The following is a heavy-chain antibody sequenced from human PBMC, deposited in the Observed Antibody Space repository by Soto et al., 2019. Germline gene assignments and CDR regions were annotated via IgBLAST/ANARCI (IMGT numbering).Heavy chain of an antibody. CDR3: ARLRRDWGDAFDL. D-gene: IGHD3-16*01. V-gene: IGHV1-69*01. J-gene: IGHJ3*01. CDR1: GGPFGSSA. CDR2: IIPVFDKA. Sequence: QVQLVQSGADVKKPGSSVKVSCKTSGGPFGSSAISWVRQAPAQGLEWMGEIIPVFDKANYAQNFQGRLTITADEPTGTVFMQLSSLSSEDPAVYFCARLRRDWGDAFDLWGLGTFVTVSS.